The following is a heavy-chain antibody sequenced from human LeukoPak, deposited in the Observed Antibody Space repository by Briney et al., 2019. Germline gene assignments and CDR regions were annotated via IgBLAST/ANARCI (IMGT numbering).Heavy chain of an antibody. CDR1: GGTFSSYA. Sequence: GSSVKVSCKASGGTFSSYAISWVRQAPGQGLEWMGWISAYNGNTNYAQKLQDRVTISTDTSTSTVYMELRSLKSDDTAVYYCAATGDAFDIWGQGTMVAVSS. V-gene: IGHV1-18*01. CDR2: ISAYNGNT. D-gene: IGHD4-17*01. J-gene: IGHJ3*02. CDR3: AATGDAFDI.